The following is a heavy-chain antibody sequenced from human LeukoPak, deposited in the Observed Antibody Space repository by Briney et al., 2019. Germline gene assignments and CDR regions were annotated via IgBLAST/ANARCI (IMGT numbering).Heavy chain of an antibody. V-gene: IGHV4-31*03. D-gene: IGHD6-13*01. CDR3: ARDCSSSSGSGYGMDV. Sequence: KPSQTLSLTCTVSGGSISSGGYYWRWIRQHPGKGLEWIGYIYYSGSTYYNPSLKSRVTISVDTSKNQFSLKLSSVTAADTAVYYCARDCSSSSGSGYGMDVWGQGTTVTVSS. CDR1: GGSISSGGYY. J-gene: IGHJ6*02. CDR2: IYYSGST.